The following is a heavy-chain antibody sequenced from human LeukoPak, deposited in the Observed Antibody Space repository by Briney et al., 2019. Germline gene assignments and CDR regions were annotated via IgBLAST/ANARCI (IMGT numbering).Heavy chain of an antibody. CDR3: ARGFRLAASTSPKRTNWYFDL. CDR2: INHSGST. CDR1: GGSFSGYY. J-gene: IGHJ2*01. D-gene: IGHD6-13*01. V-gene: IGHV4-34*01. Sequence: SETLSLTCAVYGGSFSGYYWSWIRQPPGKGLEWIGEINHSGSTNYNPSLKSRVTISVDTSKNQFSLKLSSVTAADTAVYYCARGFRLAASTSPKRTNWYFDLWGRGTLVTVSS.